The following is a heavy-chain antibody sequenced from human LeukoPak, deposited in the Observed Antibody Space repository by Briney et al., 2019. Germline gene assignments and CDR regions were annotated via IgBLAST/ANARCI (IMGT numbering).Heavy chain of an antibody. D-gene: IGHD6-13*01. CDR3: ANAPVYSSSWYGFYY. V-gene: IGHV3-23*01. Sequence: GGSLRLSCAASGLTFSSYAMTWVRQAPGKGLEWVSTISSSGGTTHYADSAKGRFTISRDNSKNTLYLQMNSLRAEDTAVYYCANAPVYSSSWYGFYYWGQGTQVTVSS. CDR1: GLTFSSYA. J-gene: IGHJ4*02. CDR2: ISSSGGTT.